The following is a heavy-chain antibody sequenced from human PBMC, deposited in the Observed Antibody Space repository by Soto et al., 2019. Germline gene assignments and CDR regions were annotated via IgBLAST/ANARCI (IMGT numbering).Heavy chain of an antibody. CDR2: INTDGGSS. J-gene: IGHJ3*02. CDR3: AREAGYCSRTSCYRRAFDT. D-gene: IGHD2-2*01. V-gene: IGHV3-74*03. Sequence: EVQLVESGGDLVQPWGSLRLSCAASGFTFSGHWMHWFRQVPGKGLEWGSRINTDGGSSAYADSVKGRFTISRDNAKNTLDLQMNGLRAEDTAVYYCAREAGYCSRTSCYRRAFDTWGQGTTVTVSS. CDR1: GFTFSGHW.